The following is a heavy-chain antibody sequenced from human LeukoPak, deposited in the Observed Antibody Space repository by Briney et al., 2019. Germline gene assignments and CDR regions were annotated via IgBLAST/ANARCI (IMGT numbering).Heavy chain of an antibody. J-gene: IGHJ4*02. CDR2: INHSGST. V-gene: IGHV4-34*01. D-gene: IGHD3-10*01. CDR3: ARAWLYYFDY. Sequence: PSETLSLTCAVYGGSFSGYCWSWIRQPPGKGLEWIGEINHSGSTNYNPSLKSRVTISVDTSKNQFSLKLSSVTAADTAVYYCARAWLYYFDYWGQGTLVTVSS. CDR1: GGSFSGYC.